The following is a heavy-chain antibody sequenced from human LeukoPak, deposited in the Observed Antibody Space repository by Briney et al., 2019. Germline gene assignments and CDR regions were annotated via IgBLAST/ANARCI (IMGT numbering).Heavy chain of an antibody. CDR2: IYLDGSEI. CDR1: GFTFGSYW. Sequence: PGGSLRLSCAASGFTFGSYWMSWVRQTPGKGLERLAHIYLDGSEIFYMDSVKGRFTTSRDNAKNSVYLQMNSLRAEDTAVYYCGRGHYGLDVWGQGTTVTVSS. CDR3: GRGHYGLDV. V-gene: IGHV3-7*04. J-gene: IGHJ6*02.